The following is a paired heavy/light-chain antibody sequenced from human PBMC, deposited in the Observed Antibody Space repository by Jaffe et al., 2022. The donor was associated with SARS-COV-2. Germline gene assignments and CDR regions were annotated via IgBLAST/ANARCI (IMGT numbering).Light chain of an antibody. V-gene: IGLV3-21*04. J-gene: IGLJ1*01. CDR3: QVWDSSSDYV. CDR2: YDS. CDR1: NIGSKS. Sequence: SYVLTQPPSVSVAPGKTARITCGGNNIGSKSVHWYQQKPGQAPVLVIYYDSDRPSGIPERFSGSNSGNTATLTISRVEAGDEADYYCQVWDSSSDYVFGTGTKVTVL.
Heavy chain of an antibody. V-gene: IGHV1-8*01. Sequence: QVQLVQSGAEVKKPGASVKVSCKASGYTFTSYDINWVRQATGQGLEWMGWMNPNSGNTGYAQKFQGRVTMTRNTSISTAYMELSSLRSEDTAVYYCASAHYYGSGSPSGGAFDPWGQGTLVTVSS. CDR1: GYTFTSYD. D-gene: IGHD3-10*01. CDR3: ASAHYYGSGSPSGGAFDP. CDR2: MNPNSGNT. J-gene: IGHJ5*02.